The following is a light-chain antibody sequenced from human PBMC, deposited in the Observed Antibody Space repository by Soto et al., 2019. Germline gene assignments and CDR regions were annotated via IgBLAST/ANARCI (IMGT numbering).Light chain of an antibody. CDR3: QQHKTYFWT. Sequence: DSQMPQSPSSLSSSLGDRVTITCRASQGIRNDLGWYQQKPGRAPKLLIYDASSLESGVPPRFSGSGSGTEFTLTISSLQPDDFATYYCQQHKTYFWTFGQGTKVDIK. CDR1: QGIRND. J-gene: IGKJ1*01. CDR2: DAS. V-gene: IGKV1-17*01.